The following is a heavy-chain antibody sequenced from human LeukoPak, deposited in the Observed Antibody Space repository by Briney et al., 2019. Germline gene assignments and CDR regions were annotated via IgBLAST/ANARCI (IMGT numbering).Heavy chain of an antibody. Sequence: GGALRLTCTVSGFTVSTSLMEWVGQAPGKGLEGGSLIYDDGRTGYSDSVRGRFTISRDNYKNMVYLQMNSLRVEASAIYYCARDRARRQSWVEFALWGQATLVTVSS. CDR1: GFTVSTSL. CDR3: ARDRARRQSWVEFAL. J-gene: IGHJ5*02. CDR2: IYDDGRT. D-gene: IGHD4-11*01. V-gene: IGHV3-66*01.